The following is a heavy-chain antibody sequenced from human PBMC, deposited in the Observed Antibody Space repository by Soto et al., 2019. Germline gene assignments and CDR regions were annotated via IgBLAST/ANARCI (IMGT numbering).Heavy chain of an antibody. D-gene: IGHD3-3*01. CDR2: IYYSGST. CDR1: GGSISSSSYY. V-gene: IGHV4-39*01. J-gene: IGHJ6*03. Sequence: SETLSLTCTVSGGSISSSSYYWGWIRQPPGKGLEWIGSIYYSGSTYYNPLLKSRVTISVDTSKNQCSLKLSSVTAADTAVYYCARYFGVVSMSYMDVWSKGTTVTVSS. CDR3: ARYFGVVSMSYMDV.